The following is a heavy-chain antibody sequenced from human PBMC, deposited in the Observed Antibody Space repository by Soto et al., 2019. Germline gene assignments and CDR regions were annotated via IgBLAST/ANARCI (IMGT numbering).Heavy chain of an antibody. Sequence: ASVKVSCKASGYTFTSYGISWVRQAPGQGLEWMGWISAYNGNTNYAQKLQGRVTMTTDTSTSTAYMELRSLRSDDTAVYYCARHRGPITIFGVIHNWLDTWGRGTLVTVSS. J-gene: IGHJ5*02. CDR3: ARHRGPITIFGVIHNWLDT. V-gene: IGHV1-18*04. CDR1: GYTFTSYG. D-gene: IGHD3-3*01. CDR2: ISAYNGNT.